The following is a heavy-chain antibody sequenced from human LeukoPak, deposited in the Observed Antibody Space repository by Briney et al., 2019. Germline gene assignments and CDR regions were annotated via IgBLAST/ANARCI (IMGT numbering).Heavy chain of an antibody. CDR2: ISSSGSTI. V-gene: IGHV3-11*01. J-gene: IGHJ4*02. CDR1: GFTFSDYY. CDR3: AKDSGSYSGNFDY. D-gene: IGHD1-26*01. Sequence: GGSLRLSCAASGFTFSDYYMSWIRQAPGKGLEWVSYISSSGSTIYYADSVKGRFTISRDNAKNSLYLQMNSLRAEDTALYYCAKDSGSYSGNFDYWGQGTLVTVSS.